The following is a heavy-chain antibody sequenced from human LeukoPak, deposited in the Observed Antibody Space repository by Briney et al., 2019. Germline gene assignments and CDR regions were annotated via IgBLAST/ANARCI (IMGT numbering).Heavy chain of an antibody. CDR3: AVLMITFGGVIAQTLTLDY. V-gene: IGHV1-2*06. J-gene: IGHJ4*02. CDR1: GYTFTGYY. CDR2: INPNSGGT. Sequence: GASVKVSCKASGYTFTGYYMHRVRQAPGQGLEWMGRINPNSGGTNYAQKFQGRVTMTRDTSISTAYMELSRLRSDDTAVYYCAVLMITFGGVIAQTLTLDYWGQGTLVTVSS. D-gene: IGHD3-16*02.